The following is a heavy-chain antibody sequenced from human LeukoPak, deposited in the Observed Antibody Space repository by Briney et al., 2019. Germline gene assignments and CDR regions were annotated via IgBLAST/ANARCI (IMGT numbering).Heavy chain of an antibody. V-gene: IGHV3-23*01. D-gene: IGHD3-22*01. CDR1: GFIFSDHY. Sequence: GGSLRLSCTVSGFIFSDHYIDWVRQAPGKGLEWVSAISGSGGSTYYADSVKGRFTISRDNSKNTLYLQMNSLRAEDTAVYYCAKAYDSSGYYRLRTNHYFDYWGQGTLVTVSS. CDR2: ISGSGGST. CDR3: AKAYDSSGYYRLRTNHYFDY. J-gene: IGHJ4*02.